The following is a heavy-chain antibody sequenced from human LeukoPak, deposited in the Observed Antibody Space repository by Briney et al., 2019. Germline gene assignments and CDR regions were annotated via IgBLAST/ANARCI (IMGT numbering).Heavy chain of an antibody. V-gene: IGHV3-53*01. D-gene: IGHD4-17*01. CDR3: ARGLDYGDYFDY. J-gene: IGHJ4*02. CDR1: GFTVSSNY. Sequence: GGSLRLSCAASGFTVSSNYISWVRQAPGKWLEWVSLFYSVGSTYYADSVKGRFTISRDNSKNTLYLQMNSLRAEDTAVYYCARGLDYGDYFDYWGQGTLVTVSS. CDR2: FYSVGST.